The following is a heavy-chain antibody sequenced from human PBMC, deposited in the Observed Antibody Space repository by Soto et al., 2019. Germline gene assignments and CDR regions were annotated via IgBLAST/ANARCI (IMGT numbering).Heavy chain of an antibody. V-gene: IGHV3-30*03. D-gene: IGHD4-17*01. Sequence: GGSLRLSCTASGFTFSGHGMHWVRQAPGKGLEWVAVISNDGGKKYYADSVKGRSTISRDNSKSTLYLQMNGLRAEDTAFYYCARDHRWGYEYGDYGDSWGQGTLVTVSS. CDR2: ISNDGGKK. J-gene: IGHJ4*02. CDR1: GFTFSGHG. CDR3: ARDHRWGYEYGDYGDS.